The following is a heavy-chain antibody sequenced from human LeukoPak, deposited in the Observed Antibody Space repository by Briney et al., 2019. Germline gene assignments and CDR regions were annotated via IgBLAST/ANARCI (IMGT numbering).Heavy chain of an antibody. CDR3: ARGPSDFWSGYYYYYYYGMDV. CDR2: MNPNSGNT. J-gene: IGHJ6*02. Sequence: ASVKVSCKASGYTFTSYDINWVRQATGQGLEWMGWMNPNSGNTGYAQKFQGRVTMTRNTSISTAYMELSSLRSEDTAVYYCARGPSDFWSGYYYYYYYGMDVCGQGTTVTVSS. V-gene: IGHV1-8*01. D-gene: IGHD3-3*01. CDR1: GYTFTSYD.